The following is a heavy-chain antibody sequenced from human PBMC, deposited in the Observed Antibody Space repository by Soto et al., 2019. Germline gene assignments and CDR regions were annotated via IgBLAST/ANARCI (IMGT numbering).Heavy chain of an antibody. CDR1: GFTFSSYG. V-gene: IGHV3-30*18. CDR2: ISYDGSNK. J-gene: IGHJ5*02. D-gene: IGHD3-22*01. CDR3: AKDYYYASSGWFDP. Sequence: QVQLVESGGGVVQPGRSLRLSCAASGFTFSSYGMHWVRQAPGKGLEWVAVISYDGSNKYYADSVKGRFTISRDNSKNTLYLQMNSLRAEDTAVYYCAKDYYYASSGWFDPWGQGTLVTVSS.